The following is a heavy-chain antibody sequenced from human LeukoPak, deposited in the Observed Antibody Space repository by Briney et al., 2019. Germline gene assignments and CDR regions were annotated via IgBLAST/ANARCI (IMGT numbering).Heavy chain of an antibody. CDR3: ARGLDLGYFQR. V-gene: IGHV3-33*01. J-gene: IGHJ1*01. Sequence: GGSLRLSCIVSGFTFSTYVMHWVRQAPGKGLEWVAVIWSDGSNKYYKDSVKGRFTISRDNPKNTLYLQMNNLRAEDTAVYHCARGLDLGYFQRWGQGTLVTVSS. CDR1: GFTFSTYV. D-gene: IGHD4-11*01. CDR2: IWSDGSNK.